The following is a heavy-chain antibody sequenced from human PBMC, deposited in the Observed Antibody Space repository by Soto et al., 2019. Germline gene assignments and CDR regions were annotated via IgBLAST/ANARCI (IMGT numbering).Heavy chain of an antibody. CDR1: GDSISSSSYY. CDR2: IHGNGGT. V-gene: IGHV4-39*01. CDR3: ASRYGPSEFDH. D-gene: IGHD3-9*01. Sequence: QLQLEESGPGLVKSSETLSLTCSVSGDSISSSSYYWGWIRQSPGEGLEWIGNIHGNGGTQYNPSLISRVIISVDTSANPFSLRLTSVTAAATAVYYCASRYGPSEFDHWGQGSLVTVSS. J-gene: IGHJ4*02.